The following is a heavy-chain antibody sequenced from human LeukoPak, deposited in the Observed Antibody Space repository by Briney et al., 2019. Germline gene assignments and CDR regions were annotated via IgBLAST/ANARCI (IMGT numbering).Heavy chain of an antibody. V-gene: IGHV3-48*04. J-gene: IGHJ3*02. CDR2: ISSSGSTI. CDR3: ARDGGIAVAGTGADAFDI. D-gene: IGHD6-19*01. CDR1: GFTFSNYN. Sequence: PGGSLRLSCAGSGFTFSNYNMNWVRQAPGKGLEWASYISSSGSTIYYADSVKGRFTISRDNAKNSLYLQMNSLRAEDTAVYYCARDGGIAVAGTGADAFDIWGQGTMVTVSS.